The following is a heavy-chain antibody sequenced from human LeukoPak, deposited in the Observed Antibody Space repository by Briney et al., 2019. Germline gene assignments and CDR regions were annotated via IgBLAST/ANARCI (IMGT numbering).Heavy chain of an antibody. V-gene: IGHV4-59*08. Sequence: SETLSLTCTVSGGSISSYYWSWIRQPPGKGLEWIGYIYYSGSTNYNPSLKSRVTISVDTSKNQFSLKLSSVTAADTAVYYCARTRGIQLLFDYWGQGTLVTVSS. CDR3: ARTRGIQLLFDY. J-gene: IGHJ4*02. CDR1: GGSISSYY. CDR2: IYYSGST. D-gene: IGHD5-18*01.